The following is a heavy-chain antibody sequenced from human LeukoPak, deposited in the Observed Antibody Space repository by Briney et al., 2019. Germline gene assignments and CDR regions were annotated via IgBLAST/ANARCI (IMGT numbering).Heavy chain of an antibody. CDR2: IYYSGST. D-gene: IGHD4-17*01. V-gene: IGHV4-59*01. CDR1: GGSISSYY. CDR3: ARGSTFYDYGDPMLDY. J-gene: IGHJ4*02. Sequence: PSETLSLTCTVSGGSISSYYWSWIRQPPGKGLEWIGYIYYSGSTNYNPSLKSRVTISVDTSENQFSLKLSSVTAADTAVYYCARGSTFYDYGDPMLDYWGQGTLVTVSS.